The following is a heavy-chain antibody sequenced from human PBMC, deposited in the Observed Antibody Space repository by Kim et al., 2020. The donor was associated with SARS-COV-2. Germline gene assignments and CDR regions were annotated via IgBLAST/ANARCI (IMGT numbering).Heavy chain of an antibody. CDR3: AKPKAGDGSGSYPLHYYYYYGMDV. Sequence: GGSLRLSCAASGFSFSSYAMSWVRQAPGKGLEWVSAISGSGVSTYYADSVKGRFTISRDNSKNTLYLQMNSLRAEDTAVYYCAKPKAGDGSGSYPLHYYYYYGMDVWGQGTTGTVSS. D-gene: IGHD3-10*01. CDR2: ISGSGVST. CDR1: GFSFSSYA. V-gene: IGHV3-23*01. J-gene: IGHJ6*02.